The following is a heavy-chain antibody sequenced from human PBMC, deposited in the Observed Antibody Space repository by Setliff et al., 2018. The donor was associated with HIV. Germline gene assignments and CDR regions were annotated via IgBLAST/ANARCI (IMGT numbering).Heavy chain of an antibody. J-gene: IGHJ6*02. CDR2: ISGDTGDI. CDR1: GYTISAHG. D-gene: IGHD3-9*01. CDR3: ATDGLSYNILPGSIAYFHSGMDV. Sequence: ASVKVSCKASGYTISAHGVSWVRHVPGHGLEWMGWISGDTGDIKYSQRFEGRLTMTTETPTNTAYMELRSLRSDDTAVYYCATDGLSYNILPGSIAYFHSGMDVWGQGTTVTVSS. V-gene: IGHV1-18*01.